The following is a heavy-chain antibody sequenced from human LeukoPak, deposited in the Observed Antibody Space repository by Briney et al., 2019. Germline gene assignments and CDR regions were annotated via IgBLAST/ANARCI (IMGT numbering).Heavy chain of an antibody. Sequence: SETLSLTCTVSGGSISSYYWSWIRQPPGKGLEWIGYIYYSGGTSYNPSLKSRVTISVDTSKKQFSLKLSSVTAADTAAYYCASGTFYYYGSGSHFPFDYWGQGTLVTVSS. J-gene: IGHJ4*02. CDR1: GGSISSYY. V-gene: IGHV4-59*12. CDR3: ASGTFYYYGSGSHFPFDY. D-gene: IGHD3-10*01. CDR2: IYYSGGT.